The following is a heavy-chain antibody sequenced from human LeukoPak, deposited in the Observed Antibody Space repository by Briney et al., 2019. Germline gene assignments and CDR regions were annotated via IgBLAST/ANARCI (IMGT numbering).Heavy chain of an antibody. CDR2: IGTAGDP. CDR1: GFTFSSYD. D-gene: IGHD6-19*01. J-gene: IGHJ6*02. V-gene: IGHV3-13*05. Sequence: GGSLRLSCAASGFTFSSYDMHWVRHATGKGLEWVSAIGTAGDPYYPGSVKGRFTISRGNSKNTLYLQMNSLRAEDTAVYYCAKDAVAGTNYYYGMDVWGQGTTVTVSS. CDR3: AKDAVAGTNYYYGMDV.